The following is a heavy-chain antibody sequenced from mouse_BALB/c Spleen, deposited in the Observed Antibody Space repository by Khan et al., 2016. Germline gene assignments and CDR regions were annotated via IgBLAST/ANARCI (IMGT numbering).Heavy chain of an antibody. CDR1: GYTFSSYW. J-gene: IGHJ1*01. CDR3: ARVGDNWYFDV. CDR2: ILPGSDST. Sequence: QMQLEESGAELMKPGASVKISCKATGYTFSSYWIEWVKQRPGHGLEWIGEILPGSDSTNYNEKFKGKATFTADTSSNTAYMQLSSLTSEDSAVYYCARVGDNWYFDVWGAGTTVTVSS. V-gene: IGHV1-9*01. D-gene: IGHD1-1*02.